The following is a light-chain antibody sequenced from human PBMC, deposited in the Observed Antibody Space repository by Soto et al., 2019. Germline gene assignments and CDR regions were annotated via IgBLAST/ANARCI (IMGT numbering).Light chain of an antibody. J-gene: IGLJ1*01. Sequence: QSVRTQPPSVSGAPGQRVTISCSGRSSNVGNNAVNWYQQLPGKAPKLLIYYDEMLPSGISDRFSASKSGSSASLAISGLQSEDEAEYYSAAWDDSMTYVFGTGTKVTVL. V-gene: IGLV1-36*01. CDR2: YDE. CDR1: SSNVGNNA. CDR3: AAWDDSMTYV.